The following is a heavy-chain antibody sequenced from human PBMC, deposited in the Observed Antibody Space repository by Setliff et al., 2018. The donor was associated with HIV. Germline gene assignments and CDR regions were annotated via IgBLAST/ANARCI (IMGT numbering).Heavy chain of an antibody. V-gene: IGHV4-4*07. Sequence: SETLSLTCTVSGGSISSYYWSWIRQPAGKGLEWIGRIYTSGSTNYNPSLKSRVTMSVDTSKNQFSLKLSSVTAADTALYYCARDRYTYGYFDYWGQGTLVTVSS. CDR3: ARDRYTYGYFDY. J-gene: IGHJ4*02. CDR1: GGSISSYY. D-gene: IGHD5-18*01. CDR2: IYTSGST.